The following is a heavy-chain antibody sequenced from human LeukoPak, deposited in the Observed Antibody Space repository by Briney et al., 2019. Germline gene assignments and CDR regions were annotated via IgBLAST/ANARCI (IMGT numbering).Heavy chain of an antibody. D-gene: IGHD4-17*01. V-gene: IGHV3-7*01. J-gene: IGHJ3*02. Sequence: GGSLRLPCAASGFTISSYWMSWDRQAPGKGLEWVANIKQDGNEKYYVDSVKGTFTISRANAKNSLYLQMNSLRAEDTAVYYCARETTTVTSMASDAFDIWGQGTMVAVSS. CDR2: IKQDGNEK. CDR1: GFTISSYW. CDR3: ARETTTVTSMASDAFDI.